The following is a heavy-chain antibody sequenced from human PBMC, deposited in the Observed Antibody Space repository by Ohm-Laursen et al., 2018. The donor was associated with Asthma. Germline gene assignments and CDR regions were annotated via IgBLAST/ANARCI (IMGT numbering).Heavy chain of an antibody. CDR2: ISSSSSYI. J-gene: IGHJ4*02. CDR3: ARTPDDFWDDY. Sequence: SLRLSCAASGFPFSAYSMNWVRQAPGKGLEWVSSISSSSSYIYYADSVKGRFTISRDNAKNTLYLQMNSLRAEDTAVYYCARTPDDFWDDYWGQGTLVTVSS. CDR1: GFPFSAYS. V-gene: IGHV3-21*01. D-gene: IGHD3-3*01.